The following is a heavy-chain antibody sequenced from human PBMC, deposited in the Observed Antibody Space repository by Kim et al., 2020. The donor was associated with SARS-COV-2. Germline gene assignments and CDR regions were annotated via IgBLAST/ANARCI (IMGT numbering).Heavy chain of an antibody. V-gene: IGHV3-23*01. CDR1: GFTFTGYA. CDR3: GKGGRGSIWDH. J-gene: IGHJ4*02. CDR2: IDGSDGTT. D-gene: IGHD3-16*01. Sequence: GGSLRLSCTTSGFTFTGYAMSWVRQAPGKGLEWVSSIDGSDGTTYFVDSVKGRFTISRDNSKNTLYLQMSTLRADDTAVYYCGKGGRGSIWDHWGQGTL.